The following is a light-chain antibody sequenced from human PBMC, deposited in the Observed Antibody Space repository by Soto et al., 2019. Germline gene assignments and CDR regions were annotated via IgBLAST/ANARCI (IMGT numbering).Light chain of an antibody. Sequence: QSVLTQPPSVSGAPGQRVTISCTGSSSNTGAGYDVHWYQQLPGTAPKLLIYGNSNRPSGVPDRFSGSKSGTSASLAITGLQAEDEADYYCQSYDSSLSFYVFGTGTKLTVL. J-gene: IGLJ1*01. CDR1: SSNTGAGYD. CDR3: QSYDSSLSFYV. CDR2: GNS. V-gene: IGLV1-40*01.